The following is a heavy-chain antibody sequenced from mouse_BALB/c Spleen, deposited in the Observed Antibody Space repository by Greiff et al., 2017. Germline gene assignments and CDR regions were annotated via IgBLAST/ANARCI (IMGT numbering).Heavy chain of an antibody. J-gene: IGHJ4*01. Sequence: EVKVVESGGGLVQPGGSRKLSCAASGFTFSSFGMHWVRQAPEKGLEWVAYISSGSSTIYYADTVKGRFTISRDNPKNTLFLQMTSLRSEDTAMYYCARMRAYAMDYWGQGTSVTVSS. CDR2: ISSGSSTI. V-gene: IGHV5-17*02. CDR3: ARMRAYAMDY. D-gene: IGHD3-1*01. CDR1: GFTFSSFG.